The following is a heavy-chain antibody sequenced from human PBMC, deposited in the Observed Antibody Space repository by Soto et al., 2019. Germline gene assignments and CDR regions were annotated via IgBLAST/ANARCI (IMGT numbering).Heavy chain of an antibody. J-gene: IGHJ4*02. V-gene: IGHV3-23*01. CDR3: VKGMGWDLLRNFDY. D-gene: IGHD1-26*01. Sequence: PGGSLRLSCAASGFTFSNYAMNWVRQAPGKGLEWVSSIGQTSTNTYYADSVKGRFTISRDNSKNTLYLQTNSLRAEDTAIYYCVKGMGWDLLRNFDYWGQGTLVTVSS. CDR2: IGQTSTNT. CDR1: GFTFSNYA.